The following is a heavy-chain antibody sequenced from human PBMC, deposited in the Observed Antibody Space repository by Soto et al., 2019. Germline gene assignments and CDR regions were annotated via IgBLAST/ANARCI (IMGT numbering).Heavy chain of an antibody. J-gene: IGHJ4*02. D-gene: IGHD1-1*01. CDR3: ARAPDGTVSFDF. Sequence: LSLTCTVSGGSISSGGYYWSWIRQHPGKGLEWIGYIYYSGSTYYNPSLKSRVTISSDTSRNQFSLKLSSVTAADTAVYYCARAPDGTVSFDFWGQGTLVTVSS. V-gene: IGHV4-31*03. CDR2: IYYSGST. CDR1: GGSISSGGYY.